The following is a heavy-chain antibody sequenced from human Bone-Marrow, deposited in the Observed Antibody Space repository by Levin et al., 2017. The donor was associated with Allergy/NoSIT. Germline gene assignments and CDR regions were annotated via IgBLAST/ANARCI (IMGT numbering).Heavy chain of an antibody. J-gene: IGHJ4*02. Sequence: PGGSLRLSCAASGFTFSSYAMSWVRQAPGKGLEWVSAISGSGGSTYYADSVKGRFTISRDNSKNTLYLQMNSLRAEDTAVYYCAKPVYYYGSGSYLVDYWGQGTLVTVSS. CDR1: GFTFSSYA. CDR2: ISGSGGST. CDR3: AKPVYYYGSGSYLVDY. D-gene: IGHD3-10*01. V-gene: IGHV3-23*01.